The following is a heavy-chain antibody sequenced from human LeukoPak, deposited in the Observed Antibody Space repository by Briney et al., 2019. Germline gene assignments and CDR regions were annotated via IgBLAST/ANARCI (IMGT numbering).Heavy chain of an antibody. V-gene: IGHV1-58*01. CDR2: IVVGSGNT. D-gene: IGHD6-13*01. Sequence: SVKVSCKASGFTFTSSAVQWVRQARGQRLEWIGWIVVGSGNTNYAQKFQERVSITRDMSTSTAYMELSSLRSEDTAVYYCAADPGYSSSWQRDYWGQGTLVTASS. J-gene: IGHJ4*02. CDR3: AADPGYSSSWQRDY. CDR1: GFTFTSSA.